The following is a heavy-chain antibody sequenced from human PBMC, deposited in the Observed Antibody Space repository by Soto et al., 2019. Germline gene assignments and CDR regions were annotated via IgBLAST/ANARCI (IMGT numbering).Heavy chain of an antibody. D-gene: IGHD1-20*01. V-gene: IGHV4-59*01. J-gene: IGHJ4*02. Sequence: QVQLQESGPGLVRPSETLSLTCTVSGGSISSYYWNWIRQPPGKGLEWIGYIFYSGSTNYNPSLKSRVNISVDTSKNQFSLKLSSVTAADTALYYCAREEGLTFDYWGQGTLVTVSS. CDR3: AREEGLTFDY. CDR2: IFYSGST. CDR1: GGSISSYY.